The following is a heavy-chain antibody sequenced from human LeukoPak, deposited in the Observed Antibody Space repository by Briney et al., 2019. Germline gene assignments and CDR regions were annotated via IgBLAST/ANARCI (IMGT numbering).Heavy chain of an antibody. CDR1: GFTFSSYW. V-gene: IGHV3-7*01. J-gene: IGHJ4*02. CDR2: IKKDGSEK. CDR3: ARDVGGYYYDSSGYDGFDY. Sequence: GGSLRLSCAASGFTFSSYWMSWVRQAPGKGLEWVANIKKDGSEKYYVDSVKGRFTISRDNAKNSLYLQMNSLRAEDTAVYYCARDVGGYYYDSSGYDGFDYWGQGTLVTVSS. D-gene: IGHD3-22*01.